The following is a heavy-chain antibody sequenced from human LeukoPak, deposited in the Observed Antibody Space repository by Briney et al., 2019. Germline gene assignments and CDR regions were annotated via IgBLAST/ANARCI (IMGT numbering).Heavy chain of an antibody. CDR1: GFAFGSYA. V-gene: IGHV3-23*01. CDR3: AKGRYGGYAAFAAY. D-gene: IGHD4-17*01. J-gene: IGHJ4*02. Sequence: PGGSLRLSCAASGFAFGSYAMGWVRQAPGKGLEWVSTISSSGSNTYYADSVKGRFTISGDNSKNTLYLQMNSLRVEDTAVYYCAKGRYGGYAAFAAYWGQGTLVTVSS. CDR2: ISSSGSNT.